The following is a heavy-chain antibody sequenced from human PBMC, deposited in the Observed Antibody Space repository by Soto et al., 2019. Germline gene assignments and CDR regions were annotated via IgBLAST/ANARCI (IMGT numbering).Heavy chain of an antibody. D-gene: IGHD2-2*02. J-gene: IGHJ5*02. V-gene: IGHV4-34*01. Sequence: LSLTCAVYGGSFSGYYWSWIRQPPGKGLEWIGEINHSGSTNYNPSLKSRVTISVDTSKNQFSLKLSSVTAADTAVYYCARATRGYCSSTSCYTGVRWFDPWGQGTLVTVSS. CDR3: ARATRGYCSSTSCYTGVRWFDP. CDR2: INHSGST. CDR1: GGSFSGYY.